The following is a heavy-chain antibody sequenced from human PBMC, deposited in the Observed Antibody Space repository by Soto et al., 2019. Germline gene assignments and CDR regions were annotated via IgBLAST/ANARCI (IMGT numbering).Heavy chain of an antibody. D-gene: IGHD2-2*01. CDR1: GYTCTSYG. Sequence: ASVKVSCKASGYTCTSYGISWVRQAPGQGLEWMGWISAYNGNTNYAQKLQGRVTMTTDTSTSTAYMELRSLRSDDTAVYYCARDEEIVVVPAAMGRDAFDIWGQGTMVTVSS. J-gene: IGHJ3*02. CDR2: ISAYNGNT. CDR3: ARDEEIVVVPAAMGRDAFDI. V-gene: IGHV1-18*01.